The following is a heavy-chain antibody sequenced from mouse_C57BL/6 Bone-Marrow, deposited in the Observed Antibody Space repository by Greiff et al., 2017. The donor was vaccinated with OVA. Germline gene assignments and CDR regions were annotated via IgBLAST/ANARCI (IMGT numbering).Heavy chain of an antibody. D-gene: IGHD1-1*01. CDR3: TIGSGSYYGSSYNY. J-gene: IGHJ2*01. CDR1: GYTFTDYE. Sequence: VQLQQSGAELVRPGASVTLSCKASGYTFTDYEMHWVKQTPVHGLAWIGAIDPETGGTAYNQKFKGKAILTADKSSSTAYMELRSLTSEDSAVYYCTIGSGSYYGSSYNYWGQGTTLTVSS. CDR2: IDPETGGT. V-gene: IGHV1-15*01.